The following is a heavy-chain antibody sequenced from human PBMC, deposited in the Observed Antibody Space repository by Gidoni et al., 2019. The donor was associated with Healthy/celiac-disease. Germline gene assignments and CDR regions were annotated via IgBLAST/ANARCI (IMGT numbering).Heavy chain of an antibody. CDR2: ISSSSSYI. CDR1: GFTFSSYS. Sequence: EVQLVESGGGLVKPGGSLRLSCAASGFTFSSYSMNWVRQAPGKGLEWVSSISSSSSYIYYADSVKGRFTISRDNAKNSLYLQMNSLRAEDTAVYYCAVLDYCSSTSCARADAFDIWGQGTMVTVSS. D-gene: IGHD2-2*01. CDR3: AVLDYCSSTSCARADAFDI. J-gene: IGHJ3*02. V-gene: IGHV3-21*01.